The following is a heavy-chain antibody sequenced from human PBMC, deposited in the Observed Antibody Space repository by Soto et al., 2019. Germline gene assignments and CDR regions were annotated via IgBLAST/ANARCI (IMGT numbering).Heavy chain of an antibody. J-gene: IGHJ4*02. D-gene: IGHD6-19*01. V-gene: IGHV5-51*01. CDR2: IYPGDSDT. CDR1: GDNFSSYW. CDR3: ARHGAVAGRLIDY. Sequence: GAALKISCKRSGDNFSSYWIGSVRQMPGKGLEWMGIIYPGDSDTRYSPSFQGQVTISADKSISTAYLQWSSLKASDTAMYYCARHGAVAGRLIDYWGQGTLVTVSS.